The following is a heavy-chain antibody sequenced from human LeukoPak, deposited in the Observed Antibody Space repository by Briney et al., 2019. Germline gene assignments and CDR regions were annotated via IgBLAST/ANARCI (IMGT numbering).Heavy chain of an antibody. J-gene: IGHJ5*02. CDR1: GFTFDDYA. CDR2: ISGDGGST. Sequence: GGSLRLSCAASGFTFDDYAMHWVRQAPGKGLEWVSLISGDGGSTYYADSVKGRFTISRDNSKNSLYLQMNSLRTEDTALYYCAKDTIVVVQPGEKGSHNWFDPWGQGTLVTASS. D-gene: IGHD2-2*01. V-gene: IGHV3-43*02. CDR3: AKDTIVVVQPGEKGSHNWFDP.